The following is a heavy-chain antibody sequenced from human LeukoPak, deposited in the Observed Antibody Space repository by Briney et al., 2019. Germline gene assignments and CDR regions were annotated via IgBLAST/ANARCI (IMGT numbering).Heavy chain of an antibody. CDR1: GFSVSKNY. CDR3: ARGMVATGS. J-gene: IGHJ5*02. CDR2: IFRDGTT. Sequence: GGSLRLSCAASGFSVSKNYMSWVRQAPGKGLEWVSIIFRDGTTYYADSVKGRFTISRDNSENTLDLQMNSLRGEDTAVYYCARGMVATGSWGQGTLVTVSS. D-gene: IGHD5-12*01. V-gene: IGHV3-66*02.